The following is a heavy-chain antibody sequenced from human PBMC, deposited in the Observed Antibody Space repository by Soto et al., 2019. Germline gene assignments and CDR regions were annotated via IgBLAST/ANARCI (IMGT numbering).Heavy chain of an antibody. Sequence: ASVKVSCKASGYTFTSYYMHWVRQAPGQGLEWMGIINPGGGSTSYAQKFQGRVTMTRDTSTSTVYMELSSLRSEDTAVYYCVRDKVWGSSSPYYYYGMDVWGQGTTVTVSS. V-gene: IGHV1-46*01. J-gene: IGHJ6*02. CDR1: GYTFTSYY. CDR2: INPGGGST. CDR3: VRDKVWGSSSPYYYYGMDV. D-gene: IGHD6-6*01.